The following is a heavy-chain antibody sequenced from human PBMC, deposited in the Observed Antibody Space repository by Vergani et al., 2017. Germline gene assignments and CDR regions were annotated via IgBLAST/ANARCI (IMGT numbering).Heavy chain of an antibody. D-gene: IGHD5-12*01. CDR3: AKDPSKSGFDYYLDY. V-gene: IGHV3-43D*04. Sequence: EVQLVESGGVVVQPGGSLRLSCAASGFTFDDYAMHWVRQAQGKGLELVSLISWDGGSTYYADSVKGRFTISRDNSKNSLYLQMNSLRAEDTAFYYCAKDPSKSGFDYYLDYWGQGTLVTVSS. J-gene: IGHJ4*02. CDR1: GFTFDDYA. CDR2: ISWDGGST.